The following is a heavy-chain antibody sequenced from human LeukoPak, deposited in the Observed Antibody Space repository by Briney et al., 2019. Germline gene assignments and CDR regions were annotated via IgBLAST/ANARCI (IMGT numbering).Heavy chain of an antibody. D-gene: IGHD3-16*01. CDR1: GFTFSSYW. J-gene: IGHJ4*02. Sequence: PGASLRLSCAASGFTFSSYWMSWVRQAPGKGLEWVANIKQDGSEKYCVDSVKGRFTISRDNAKNSLYLQMNSLRAEDTAVYYCARDSPHYDYVWGSYSDYWGQGTLLTVSS. CDR2: IKQDGSEK. V-gene: IGHV3-7*01. CDR3: ARDSPHYDYVWGSYSDY.